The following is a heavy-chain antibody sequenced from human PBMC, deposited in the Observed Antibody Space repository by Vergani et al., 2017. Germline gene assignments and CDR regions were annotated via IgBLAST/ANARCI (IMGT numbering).Heavy chain of an antibody. CDR1: GFTFTSST. V-gene: IGHV1-58*01. D-gene: IGHD6-19*01. Sequence: QMQLVQSGPEVKKPGTSVKVSCKASGFTFTSSTVQWVRQARGQRLEWIGWIVVGSGNTNYAQKFQERVTITRDMSTSTAYMELSSLRYEDTAVYYCAADLKAGIAVAGRLNADYFQHWGQGTLVTVSS. J-gene: IGHJ1*01. CDR2: IVVGSGNT. CDR3: AADLKAGIAVAGRLNADYFQH.